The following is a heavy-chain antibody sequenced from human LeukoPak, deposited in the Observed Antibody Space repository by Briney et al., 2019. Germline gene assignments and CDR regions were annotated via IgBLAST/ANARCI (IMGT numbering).Heavy chain of an antibody. CDR3: ARGGTRIAAAGLDY. V-gene: IGHV4-59*01. Sequence: SETLSLTCTVSGGSISSYYWTWIRQPPGKGLEWIVYIYYSGSTNYKPSLKSRVTISLDTSKNQFSLKLSSVTAADTAVYYCARGGTRIAAAGLDYWGQGTLVTVSS. D-gene: IGHD6-13*01. J-gene: IGHJ4*02. CDR2: IYYSGST. CDR1: GGSISSYY.